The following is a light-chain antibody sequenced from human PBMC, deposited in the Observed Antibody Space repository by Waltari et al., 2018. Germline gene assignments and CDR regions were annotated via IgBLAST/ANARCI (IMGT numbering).Light chain of an antibody. CDR1: SSNIGNNY. J-gene: IGLJ3*02. CDR3: APWDDSLSGWV. V-gene: IGLV1-47*01. CDR2: RNN. Sequence: QSVLTQPPSASGAPGQRVTISCSGSSSNIGNNYVSWYQQPPGTVPKLLIYRNNQRASGVPDRFSGSMSGTSASLAISGLRSEDEAYYYCAPWDDSLSGWVFGGGTKLTVL.